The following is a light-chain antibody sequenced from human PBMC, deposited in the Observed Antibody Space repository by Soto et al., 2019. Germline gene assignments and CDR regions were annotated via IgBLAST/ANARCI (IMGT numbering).Light chain of an antibody. J-gene: IGLJ1*01. CDR1: SSDVGGYNY. Sequence: QSVLTQPASVSGSPGQSITMSCTGTSSDVGGYNYVSWYQQHPGKAPKLMIYGVSNRPSGVANRFSGSKSGNTASLTISGLQAEDEADYYCSSYTSSSTLYVCGTGTKLTVL. CDR2: GVS. V-gene: IGLV2-14*01. CDR3: SSYTSSSTLYV.